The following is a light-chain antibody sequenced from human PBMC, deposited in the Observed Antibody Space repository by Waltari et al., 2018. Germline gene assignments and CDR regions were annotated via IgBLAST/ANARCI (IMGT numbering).Light chain of an antibody. Sequence: QSALTQPRSVSGSPGQSVTISCTGPSSDVGAYDYVSWYQHQPGKSPKLMICDVTKRPSGVPDRFSGSKSGNTASLTISGLQAEDEAYYYCCSYAGRYTHVVFGGGTKLTVL. CDR1: SSDVGAYDY. CDR3: CSYAGRYTHVV. J-gene: IGLJ2*01. CDR2: DVT. V-gene: IGLV2-11*01.